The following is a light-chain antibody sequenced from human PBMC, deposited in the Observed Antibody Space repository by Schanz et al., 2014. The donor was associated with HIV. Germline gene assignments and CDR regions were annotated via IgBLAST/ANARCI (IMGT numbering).Light chain of an antibody. CDR3: QQYNGWPPFT. CDR1: QIIGTN. V-gene: IGKV3D-15*01. J-gene: IGKJ2*01. Sequence: EIVMTQSPGTLSLSLGERATLSCRASQIIGTNLAWYQQRPGQAPSLLIYGASNRATGVPDRFSGSGSGTEFTLTISSLQSEDFAVYYCQQYNGWPPFTFGQGTKLEI. CDR2: GAS.